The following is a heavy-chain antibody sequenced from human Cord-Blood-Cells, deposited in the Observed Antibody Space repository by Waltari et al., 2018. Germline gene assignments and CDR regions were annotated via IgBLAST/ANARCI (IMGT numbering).Heavy chain of an antibody. D-gene: IGHD6-13*01. CDR3: ATAFPGIAAAGTEYFQH. CDR2: INHSGST. CDR1: GGSFSGYY. J-gene: IGHJ1*01. Sequence: QVQLQQWGAGLLKPSETLSLTCAVYGGSFSGYYWSWIRQPQGKGLEWIGEINHSGSTNYNPSLKSRVTISVDTSKNQFSLKLSSVTAADTAVYYCATAFPGIAAAGTEYFQHWGQGTLVTVSS. V-gene: IGHV4-34*01.